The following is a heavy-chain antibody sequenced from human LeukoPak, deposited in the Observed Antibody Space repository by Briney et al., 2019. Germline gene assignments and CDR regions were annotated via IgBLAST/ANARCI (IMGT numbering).Heavy chain of an antibody. Sequence: SETLSLTCTVSGGSISSYYWSWIRQHPGKGLEWIGYIYYSGSTYYNPSLKSRVTISVDTSKNQFSLKLSSVTAADTAVYYCARVGSVLTYYDFWSGLPSYGMDVWGQGTTVTVSS. D-gene: IGHD3-3*01. V-gene: IGHV4-59*06. CDR3: ARVGSVLTYYDFWSGLPSYGMDV. CDR2: IYYSGST. J-gene: IGHJ6*02. CDR1: GGSISSYY.